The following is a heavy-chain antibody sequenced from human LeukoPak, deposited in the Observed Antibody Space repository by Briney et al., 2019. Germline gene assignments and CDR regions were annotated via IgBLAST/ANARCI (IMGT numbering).Heavy chain of an antibody. CDR1: GGSISSYY. Sequence: SETLSLTCTVSGGSISSYYWSWIRQPAGKGLEWIGYIYYGENTNYNPSLKSRVTMSVDTSMNQFSLKLSSVTAADTAVYYCARVGGSNYYYYGMDVWGQGTTVTVSS. J-gene: IGHJ6*02. V-gene: IGHV4-59*01. D-gene: IGHD2-15*01. CDR2: IYYGENT. CDR3: ARVGGSNYYYYGMDV.